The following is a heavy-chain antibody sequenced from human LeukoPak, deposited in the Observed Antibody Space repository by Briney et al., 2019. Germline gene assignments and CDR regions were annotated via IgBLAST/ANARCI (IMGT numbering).Heavy chain of an antibody. V-gene: IGHV3-7*01. CDR3: ATIAVAGTVNFDY. D-gene: IGHD6-19*01. J-gene: IGHJ4*02. CDR1: GFTFSSYW. CDR2: IKQDGSEK. Sequence: PGGSLRLSCAASGFTFSSYWMSWVRQAPGKGLEWVANIKQDGSEKYYVDSVKGRFTISRDNAKNSLYLQMNSLRAEDTAVYYCATIAVAGTVNFDYWGQGTLVTVSS.